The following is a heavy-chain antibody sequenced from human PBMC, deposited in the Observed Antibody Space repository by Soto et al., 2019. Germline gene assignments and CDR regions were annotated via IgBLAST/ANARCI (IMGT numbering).Heavy chain of an antibody. CDR2: ITYTGVST. CDR1: EFSFDDHA. D-gene: IGHD6-13*01. V-gene: IGHV3-23*01. Sequence: EAQVLETGGDLVQRGGSLRLSCAASEFSFDDHAMSWVPQAPGKGLEWVSSITYTGVSTYYADSVKGRFTISRYNSKDTLYLQMNSLRAEDTAIYYCAKASVWYPSFHSWGQGTLITVSS. J-gene: IGHJ4*02. CDR3: AKASVWYPSFHS.